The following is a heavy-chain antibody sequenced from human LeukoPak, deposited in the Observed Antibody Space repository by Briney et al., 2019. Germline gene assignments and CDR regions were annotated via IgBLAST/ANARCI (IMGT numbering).Heavy chain of an antibody. D-gene: IGHD1-26*01. CDR2: MNPNSGNT. CDR1: GYTFTSYD. Sequence: ASVNVSCKASGYTFTSYDINWVRQATGQGLEWMGWMNPNSGNTGYAQKFQGRVTMTRNTSISTAYMELSSLRSEDTAVYYCTRERNSGSYYYYGMDVWGQGTTVTVFS. CDR3: TRERNSGSYYYYGMDV. V-gene: IGHV1-8*01. J-gene: IGHJ6*02.